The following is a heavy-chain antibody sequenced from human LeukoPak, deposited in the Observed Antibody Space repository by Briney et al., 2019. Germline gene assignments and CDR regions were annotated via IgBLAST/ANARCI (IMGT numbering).Heavy chain of an antibody. D-gene: IGHD2-15*01. Sequence: GGSLRLSCAASGFTFSSYDMHWVRQATGKGLKWVSAIGTAGDTYYPGSVKGRFTISRENAENSLYLQMNSLRAGDTAVYYCARGGNRYCSGGSCYMFDYWGQGTLVTVSS. CDR2: IGTAGDT. CDR1: GFTFSSYD. J-gene: IGHJ4*02. CDR3: ARGGNRYCSGGSCYMFDY. V-gene: IGHV3-13*01.